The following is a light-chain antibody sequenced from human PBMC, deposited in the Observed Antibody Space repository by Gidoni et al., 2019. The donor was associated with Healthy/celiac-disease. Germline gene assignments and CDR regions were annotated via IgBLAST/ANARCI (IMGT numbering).Light chain of an antibody. V-gene: IGKV3-20*01. CDR2: GAS. Sequence: EIVLTQSPGTLSLSPGERATLSCRASQSVSSSYLAWYQQKPGQAPRLLLYGASSRATGIPDRFSGSVSGTDFTLTISRLEPEDFAVYYCQQYGSSLLTFGGGTKVEIK. CDR3: QQYGSSLLT. CDR1: QSVSSSY. J-gene: IGKJ4*01.